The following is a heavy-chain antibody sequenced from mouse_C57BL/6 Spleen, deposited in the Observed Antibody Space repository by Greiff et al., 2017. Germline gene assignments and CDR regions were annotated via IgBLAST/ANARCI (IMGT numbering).Heavy chain of an antibody. Sequence: QVQLQQSGAELVRPGASVTLSCKASGYTFTDYEMHWVKQTPVHGLEWIGAIDPETGGTAYNQKFKGKAILTADKSSSTAYMELRSLTSEDTAVYYCTRSDYGSSYGAMDDWGQGTSVTVSS. D-gene: IGHD1-1*01. CDR2: IDPETGGT. CDR1: GYTFTDYE. CDR3: TRSDYGSSYGAMDD. J-gene: IGHJ4*01. V-gene: IGHV1-15*01.